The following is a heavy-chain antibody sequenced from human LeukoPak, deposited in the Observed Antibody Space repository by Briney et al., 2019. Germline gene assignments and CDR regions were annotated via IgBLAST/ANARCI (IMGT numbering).Heavy chain of an antibody. CDR1: GFTFSSYA. J-gene: IGHJ6*02. D-gene: IGHD4-17*01. CDR2: ISYDGSNK. Sequence: GSLRLSCAASGFTFSSYAMHWVRQAPGKGLEWVAVISYDGSNKYYADSVKGRFTISRDNSKNTLYLQMNSLRAEDTAVYYCARGNYGDYKYGMDVWGQGTTVTVSS. CDR3: ARGNYGDYKYGMDV. V-gene: IGHV3-30-3*01.